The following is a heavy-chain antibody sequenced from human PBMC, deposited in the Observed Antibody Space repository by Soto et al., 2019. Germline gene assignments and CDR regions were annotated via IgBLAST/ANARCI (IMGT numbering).Heavy chain of an antibody. V-gene: IGHV1-69*01. D-gene: IGHD5-12*01. Sequence: QVQLVQSGAEVKKPGSSVKVSCKASGGTFSSYAISWVRQAPGQGLEWMGGIIPIFGTANYAQKFQGRVTITADESTSTAYMELSSLRSEDTAVYYCERYHSSHPRDSGYDRVENYYYSYGMDVWGQGTTVTVSS. CDR2: IIPIFGTA. CDR1: GGTFSSYA. J-gene: IGHJ6*02. CDR3: ERYHSSHPRDSGYDRVENYYYSYGMDV.